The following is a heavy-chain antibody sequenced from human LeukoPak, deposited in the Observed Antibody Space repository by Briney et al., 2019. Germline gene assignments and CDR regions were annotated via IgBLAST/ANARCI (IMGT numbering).Heavy chain of an antibody. J-gene: IGHJ5*02. CDR1: GGSFNGYY. D-gene: IGHD2-2*02. CDR2: INHSGST. CDR3: ARGIVVVPAAIRWFDP. Sequence: PSETLSLTCAVYGGSFNGYYWSWIRQPPGKGLEWIGEINHSGSTNYNPSLKSRVTISVDTSKNQFSLKLSSVTAADTAVYYCARGIVVVPAAIRWFDPWGQGTLVTVSS. V-gene: IGHV4-34*01.